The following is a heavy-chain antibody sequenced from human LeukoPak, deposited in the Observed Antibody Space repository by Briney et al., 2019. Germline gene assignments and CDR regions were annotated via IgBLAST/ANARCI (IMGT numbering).Heavy chain of an antibody. Sequence: PSETLSLTCTVSGGSISSSSYYWGWIRQPPGTGLEWIGSIYYSGSTYYNPSLKSQVTISVDRSKNQFSLKLSSVTAADTAVYYCARVGKDSYYYMDVWGKGTTVTVSS. D-gene: IGHD1-26*01. J-gene: IGHJ6*03. CDR2: IYYSGST. CDR1: GGSISSSSYY. CDR3: ARVGKDSYYYMDV. V-gene: IGHV4-39*07.